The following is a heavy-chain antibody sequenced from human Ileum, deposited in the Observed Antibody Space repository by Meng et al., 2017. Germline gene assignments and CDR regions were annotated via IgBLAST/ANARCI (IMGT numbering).Heavy chain of an antibody. D-gene: IGHD3-16*01. J-gene: IGHJ4*02. Sequence: QVQVRQRGAGLLEPSETLSLPCAVYGGSFSGYYWSWIRQPPGKGLEWIGEINHSGSTNYNPSLKSRVTISVDTSKNQFSLKLSSVTAADTAVYYCARGGGRYGPDFDYWGQGTLVTVSS. CDR1: GGSFSGYY. V-gene: IGHV4-34*01. CDR3: ARGGGRYGPDFDY. CDR2: INHSGST.